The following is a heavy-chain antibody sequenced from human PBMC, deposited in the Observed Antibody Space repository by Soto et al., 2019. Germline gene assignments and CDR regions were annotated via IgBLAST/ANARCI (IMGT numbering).Heavy chain of an antibody. D-gene: IGHD6-6*01. Sequence: QVQLQESGPGLVKPSETLSLTCTVSGGSISSYYWSWIRQPPGKGLEWIGYIYYSGSTNDNPSLKSRVTISVDTSKNQFSLKLSSVTAADTAVYYCARDTPVLTYGSSFRGFDYWGQGTLVTVSS. V-gene: IGHV4-59*01. CDR3: ARDTPVLTYGSSFRGFDY. CDR2: IYYSGST. CDR1: GGSISSYY. J-gene: IGHJ4*02.